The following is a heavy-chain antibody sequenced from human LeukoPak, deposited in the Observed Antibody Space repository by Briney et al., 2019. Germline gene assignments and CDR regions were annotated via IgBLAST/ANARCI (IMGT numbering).Heavy chain of an antibody. Sequence: PGGSLRLSCAASGFSFSSYWMRWVRQAPGKGLEWVANIKQDGSEKNYVASVKGRFTISRDNAKSSLYLQMNSLRAEDTAVYYCARNWRLGADDTSGYRPFDYWGQGTLVTVSS. V-gene: IGHV3-7*01. CDR3: ARNWRLGADDTSGYRPFDY. D-gene: IGHD3-22*01. CDR1: GFSFSSYW. J-gene: IGHJ4*02. CDR2: IKQDGSEK.